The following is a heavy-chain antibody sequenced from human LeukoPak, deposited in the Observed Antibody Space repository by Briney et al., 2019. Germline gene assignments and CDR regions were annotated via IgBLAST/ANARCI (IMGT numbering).Heavy chain of an antibody. CDR2: IYHSGST. D-gene: IGHD1-14*01. Sequence: SETLSLTCAVSGGSLSSSNWWSWVRQPPGKGLEWIGEIYHSGSTNYNPSLKSRVTISVDKSKNQFSLKLSSVTAADTAVYYCAGRLSEAGTGGSPQSYWGQGTLVTVSS. V-gene: IGHV4-4*02. CDR3: AGRLSEAGTGGSPQSY. CDR1: GGSLSSSNW. J-gene: IGHJ4*02.